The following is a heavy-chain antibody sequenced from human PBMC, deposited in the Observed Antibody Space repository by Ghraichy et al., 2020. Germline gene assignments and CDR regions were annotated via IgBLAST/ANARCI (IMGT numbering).Heavy chain of an antibody. CDR2: IYPGDSDT. J-gene: IGHJ4*02. D-gene: IGHD5-18*01. CDR1: RYSFTTYW. CDR3: ARRGRLGYSFGYPDY. V-gene: IGHV5-51*01. Sequence: GESLNISCKGSRYSFTTYWIGCVRQMPGKGLEWLGIIYPGDSDTRYSPSFQGQVTISADKSISTAYLQWSSLKASDTAMYYCARRGRLGYSFGYPDYWGQGSLVTVSS.